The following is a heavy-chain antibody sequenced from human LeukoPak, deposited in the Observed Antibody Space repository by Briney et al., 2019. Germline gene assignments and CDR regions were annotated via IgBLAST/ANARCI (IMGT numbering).Heavy chain of an antibody. J-gene: IGHJ6*02. Sequence: RASETLSLTCTVSGGSISSYYWSWIRQPPGKGLEWIGYIYYSGSTNYNPSLKSRVTISVDTSKNQFSLKLSSVTAADTAVYYCARVAYSYGSYGMDVWGQGTTVTVSS. CDR1: GGSISSYY. CDR3: ARVAYSYGSYGMDV. V-gene: IGHV4-59*12. D-gene: IGHD5-18*01. CDR2: IYYSGST.